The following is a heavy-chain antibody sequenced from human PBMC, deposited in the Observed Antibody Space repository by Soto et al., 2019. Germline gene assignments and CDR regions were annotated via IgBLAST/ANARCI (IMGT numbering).Heavy chain of an antibody. CDR3: ARVKKVPDYYYMDV. Sequence: QVQLVQSGAEVKKPGSSVKVACKASGGTFSSYTISWVRQAPGQGLEWMGRIIPILGIANYAQKFQGRVTITADKSTSTAYMELSSLRSEDTAVYYCARVKKVPDYYYMDVWGKGTTVSVSS. V-gene: IGHV1-69*02. J-gene: IGHJ6*03. CDR2: IIPILGIA. CDR1: GGTFSSYT. D-gene: IGHD1-1*01.